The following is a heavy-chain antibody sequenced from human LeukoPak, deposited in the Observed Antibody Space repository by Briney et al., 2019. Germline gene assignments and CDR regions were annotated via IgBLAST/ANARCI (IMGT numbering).Heavy chain of an antibody. D-gene: IGHD6-13*01. V-gene: IGHV3-9*01. CDR3: AKGTYSSSWSLFDY. CDR2: ISWNSGSI. J-gene: IGHJ4*02. CDR1: GITFSNYA. Sequence: PGGSLRLSCAATGITFSNYAMHLVRQAPGKGLEWVSGISWNSGSIGYADSVKGRFTISRDNAKNSLYLQMNSLRAEDTALYYCAKGTYSSSWSLFDYWGQGTLVTVSS.